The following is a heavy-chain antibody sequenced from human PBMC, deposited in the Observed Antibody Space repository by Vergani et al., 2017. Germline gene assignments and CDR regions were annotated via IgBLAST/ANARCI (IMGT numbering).Heavy chain of an antibody. J-gene: IGHJ4*02. CDR3: ARDSPITGAFDF. D-gene: IGHD3-10*01. Sequence: QVQLRESGPGLMKPSQTLSLTCTVSNGSISGGTYYWSWIRQHPGKGLEWLGNIFHSGSAYYNPSLKSRVSISIDTSKNLFSLKLSSVTAADTSMYYCARDSPITGAFDFWGQGTLVTVAS. CDR2: IFHSGSA. V-gene: IGHV4-31*03. CDR1: NGSISGGTYY.